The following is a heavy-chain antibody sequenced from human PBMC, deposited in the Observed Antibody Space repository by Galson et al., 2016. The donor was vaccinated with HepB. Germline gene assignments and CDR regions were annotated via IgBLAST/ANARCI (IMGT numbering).Heavy chain of an antibody. CDR3: AKATFSGYSYVSEPYFDY. Sequence: SLRLSCAASEFTFSSYAMNWVRQAPGKGLEWVSTISDSGGRTYYADSVKGRFSISRDNSTNTLYLQMHSLRAEDTAVYYCAKATFSGYSYVSEPYFDYWGQGTLVTVSS. CDR1: EFTFSSYA. V-gene: IGHV3-23*01. D-gene: IGHD5-18*01. CDR2: ISDSGGRT. J-gene: IGHJ4*02.